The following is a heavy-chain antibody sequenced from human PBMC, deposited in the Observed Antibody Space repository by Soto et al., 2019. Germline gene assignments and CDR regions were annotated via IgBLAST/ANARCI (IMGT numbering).Heavy chain of an antibody. D-gene: IGHD3-3*02. V-gene: IGHV4-39*01. J-gene: IGHJ5*02. Sequence: LSLTCTVSGDSIISSDFYWGWVRQPPGKGLEWIGSILYLGSSYYNPSLKSRVTMSVDTSKNQFSLRLRSVTAADTALYFCARHSLALRKNNWFDPWGQGIMVTVSS. CDR3: ARHSLALRKNNWFDP. CDR1: GDSIISSDFY. CDR2: ILYLGSS.